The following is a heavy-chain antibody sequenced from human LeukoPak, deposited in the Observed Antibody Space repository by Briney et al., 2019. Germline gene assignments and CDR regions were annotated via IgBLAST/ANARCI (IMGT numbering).Heavy chain of an antibody. CDR1: GFTFSSYG. CDR2: ISGSGGST. D-gene: IGHD2-2*01. V-gene: IGHV3-23*01. J-gene: IGHJ4*02. CDR3: AKVRAGVPAAMLYTRFNY. Sequence: GGSLRLSCAASGFTFSSYGMHWVRQAPGKGLEWVSAISGSGGSTYYADSVKGRFTISRDNSKNTLYLQMNSLRAEDTAVYFCAKVRAGVPAAMLYTRFNYWGQGTLVTVSS.